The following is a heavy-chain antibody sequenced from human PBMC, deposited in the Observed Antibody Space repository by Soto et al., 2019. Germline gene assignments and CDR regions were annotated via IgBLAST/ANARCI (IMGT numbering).Heavy chain of an antibody. V-gene: IGHV3-73*02. CDR3: TRLGPVATTGDDAFDI. D-gene: IGHD5-12*01. J-gene: IGHJ3*02. CDR1: GFTFSGSA. CDR2: IRSKANSYAT. Sequence: EVQLGESGGGLVQPGGSLKLSCAASGFTFSGSAMHWVRQASGKGLEWVGRIRSKANSYATAYAASVKGRFTISRDDSKNTAYLQMNSLKTEDTAVYYCTRLGPVATTGDDAFDIWGQGTMVTVS.